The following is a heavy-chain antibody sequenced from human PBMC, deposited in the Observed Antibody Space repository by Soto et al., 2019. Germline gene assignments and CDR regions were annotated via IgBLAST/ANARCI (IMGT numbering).Heavy chain of an antibody. CDR1: GFTFTSSA. J-gene: IGHJ4*02. Sequence: SVKVACKASGFTFTSSAVQWVRQARGQRLEWIGWIVVGSGNTNYAQKFQERVTITRDMSTSTAYMELSSLRSEDTAVYYCAADSDSSGSPYYFDYWGQGTLVTVSS. V-gene: IGHV1-58*01. CDR2: IVVGSGNT. CDR3: AADSDSSGSPYYFDY. D-gene: IGHD6-19*01.